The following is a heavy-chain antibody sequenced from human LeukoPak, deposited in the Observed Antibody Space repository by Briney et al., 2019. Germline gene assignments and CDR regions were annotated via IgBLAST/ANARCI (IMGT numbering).Heavy chain of an antibody. V-gene: IGHV3-49*04. CDR3: TRDPLGYCSGGSCYPGRPYY. J-gene: IGHJ4*02. CDR1: GFTFGDYA. CDR2: IRSKAYGGTT. Sequence: PGGSLRLSCTASGFTFGDYAMSWVRQAPGKGLEWVGFIRSKAYGGTTEYAASVKGRFTISGDDSKSIAYLQMNSLKTEDTAVYYCTRDPLGYCSGGSCYPGRPYYWGQGTLVTVSS. D-gene: IGHD2-15*01.